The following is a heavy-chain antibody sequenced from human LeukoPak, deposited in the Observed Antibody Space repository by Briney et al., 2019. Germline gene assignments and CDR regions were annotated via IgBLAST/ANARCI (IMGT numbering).Heavy chain of an antibody. Sequence: PGGSLRLSCAASGFTFSSYSMNWVRQAPGKGLEWVSYISSSSSTIYYADSVKGRFTISRDNAKNSLYLQMNSLRAEDTAVYYCARVPRELWFGEPYDYWGQGTLVTVSS. CDR3: ARVPRELWFGEPYDY. D-gene: IGHD3-10*01. V-gene: IGHV3-48*04. J-gene: IGHJ4*02. CDR1: GFTFSSYS. CDR2: ISSSSSTI.